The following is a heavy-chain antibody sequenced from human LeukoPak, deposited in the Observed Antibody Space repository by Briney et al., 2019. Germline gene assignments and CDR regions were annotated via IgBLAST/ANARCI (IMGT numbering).Heavy chain of an antibody. CDR1: GFSFSSYC. Sequence: GGSLRLSCAASGFSFSSYCMHWVRQAPGNRLEWVAVIWFDGSNKYYADSVKGRFTISRDNSKSTLYLQMNSLRVEDTAVYYCARASGCYDYWGQGTLVTVSS. J-gene: IGHJ4*02. V-gene: IGHV3-33*01. D-gene: IGHD6-19*01. CDR2: IWFDGSNK. CDR3: ARASGCYDY.